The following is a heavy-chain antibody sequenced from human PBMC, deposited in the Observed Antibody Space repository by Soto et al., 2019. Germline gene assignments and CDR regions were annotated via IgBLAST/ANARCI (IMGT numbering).Heavy chain of an antibody. V-gene: IGHV1-69*01. J-gene: IGHJ5*02. CDR3: ARESEYYDYVWGSYRPRGFDP. CDR1: GGTFSSYA. CDR2: IIPIFDTA. Sequence: QVQLVQSGAEVKKPGSSVKVSCKASGGTFSSYAISWVRQAPGQGLEWMGGIIPIFDTANYAQKFQGRVTITADESTSTAYMELSSLRSEDTAVYYCARESEYYDYVWGSYRPRGFDPCGQGTLVTVSS. D-gene: IGHD3-16*02.